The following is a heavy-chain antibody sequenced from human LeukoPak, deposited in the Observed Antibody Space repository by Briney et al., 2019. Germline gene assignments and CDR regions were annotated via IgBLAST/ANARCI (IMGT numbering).Heavy chain of an antibody. V-gene: IGHV1-3*01. J-gene: IGHJ4*02. CDR2: ISAGNGNT. Sequence: GASVKVSCKASGYTFTSYAIHWVRQAPGQRLEWMGWISAGNGNTKYSQNFQGRVTFISNTSATTAFVELSSLRSEDAAVYYCARDSGSGSNDYWGQGTLVTVSS. CDR1: GYTFTSYA. CDR3: ARDSGSGSNDY. D-gene: IGHD1-26*01.